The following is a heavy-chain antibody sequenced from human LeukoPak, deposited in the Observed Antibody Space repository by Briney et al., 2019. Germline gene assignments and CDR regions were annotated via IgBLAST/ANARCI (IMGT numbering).Heavy chain of an antibody. CDR1: GGSISSSSYY. CDR3: ARGAKMATRGFDY. J-gene: IGHJ4*02. CDR2: IYNSGRT. D-gene: IGHD5-24*01. V-gene: IGHV4-31*03. Sequence: PSETLSLTCTVSGGSISSSSYYWNWIRQHPGKGLEWIGYIYNSGRTHTKPSLKSRVTISVDTSKNQLSLKLRYVTPADTAVYYCARGAKMATRGFDYWGQGTLVTVSS.